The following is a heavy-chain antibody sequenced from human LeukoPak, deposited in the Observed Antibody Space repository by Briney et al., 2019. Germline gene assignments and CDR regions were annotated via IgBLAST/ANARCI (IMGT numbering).Heavy chain of an antibody. CDR1: GGTFSSYA. Sequence: SVKVSCKASGGTFSSYAISWVRQAPGQELEWMGRINPNSGGTNYAQKFQGRVTITTDESTSTAYMELSSLRSEDTAVYFCARDSNIAAAGYMDVWGKGTTVTVSS. J-gene: IGHJ6*03. CDR3: ARDSNIAAAGYMDV. V-gene: IGHV1-69*05. CDR2: INPNSGGT. D-gene: IGHD6-13*01.